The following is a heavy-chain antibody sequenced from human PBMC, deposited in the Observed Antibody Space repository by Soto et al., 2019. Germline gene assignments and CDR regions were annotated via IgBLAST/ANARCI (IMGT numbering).Heavy chain of an antibody. Sequence: SETLSLTCTVSGGSISSYYWSWIRQPPGKELEWIGYIYYSGSTNYNPSLKSRVTISVDTSKNQFSLKLNSVTAADTAVYYCARDLWGYCGTDCYPLDVWGQGTTVT. D-gene: IGHD2-21*02. V-gene: IGHV4-59*01. CDR1: GGSISSYY. J-gene: IGHJ6*02. CDR2: IYYSGST. CDR3: ARDLWGYCGTDCYPLDV.